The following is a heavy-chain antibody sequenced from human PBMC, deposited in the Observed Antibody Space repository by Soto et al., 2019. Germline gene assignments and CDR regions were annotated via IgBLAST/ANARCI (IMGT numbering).Heavy chain of an antibody. D-gene: IGHD6-19*01. CDR3: ARERGSWYYFDF. CDR1: GFTFRSYS. CDR2: ISDTSSSK. J-gene: IGHJ4*02. V-gene: IGHV3-21*01. Sequence: GESLKISCAASGFTFRSYSMNWVRRAPGKGLEWVSSISDTSSSKYYADSIKGRFTISRGNAKNSLFLQMNSLRAEDTAVYFCARERGSWYYFDFWGQGTLITVSS.